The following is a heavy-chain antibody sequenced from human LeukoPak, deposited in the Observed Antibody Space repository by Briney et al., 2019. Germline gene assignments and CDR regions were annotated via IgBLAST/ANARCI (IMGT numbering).Heavy chain of an antibody. CDR3: ARDSQLERHPFGAFDI. D-gene: IGHD1-1*01. CDR1: GGSISSYY. Sequence: PSETLSLTCTVSGGSISSYYWSWIRQPPGKGLEWIGYIYYSGSTNYNPSLKSRVTISVDTSKNQFSLKLSSVTAADTAVYYCARDSQLERHPFGAFDIWGQGTMVTVSS. V-gene: IGHV4-59*01. J-gene: IGHJ3*02. CDR2: IYYSGST.